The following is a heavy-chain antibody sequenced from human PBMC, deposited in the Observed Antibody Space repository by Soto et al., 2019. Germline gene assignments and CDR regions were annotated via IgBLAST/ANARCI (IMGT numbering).Heavy chain of an antibody. CDR3: ARTPYSNYYYYGMDV. D-gene: IGHD4-4*01. J-gene: IGHJ6*02. V-gene: IGHV2-70*01. CDR1: GFSLSTSGMC. Sequence: SGPTLVNPTQTLTLTCTFSGFSLSTSGMCVSWIRQPPGKALEWLALIGWDDDKYYSTSLKTRLTISKDTSKNQVVLTMTNMDPVDTATYYCARTPYSNYYYYGMDVWGQGTTVTVSS. CDR2: IGWDDDK.